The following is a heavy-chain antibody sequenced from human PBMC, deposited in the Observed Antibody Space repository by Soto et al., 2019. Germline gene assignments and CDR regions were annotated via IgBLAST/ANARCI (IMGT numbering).Heavy chain of an antibody. V-gene: IGHV1-18*01. CDR1: GYTFTSYG. D-gene: IGHD6-19*01. J-gene: IGHJ3*02. Sequence: ASVKVSCKASGYTFTSYGISWVRQAPGQGLEWMGWISAYNGNTNYAQKLQGRVTMTTDTSTSTAYMELRSLRSDDTAVYYCARGARGRGNGWGQDIWGQGTMVTVSS. CDR3: ARGARGRGNGWGQDI. CDR2: ISAYNGNT.